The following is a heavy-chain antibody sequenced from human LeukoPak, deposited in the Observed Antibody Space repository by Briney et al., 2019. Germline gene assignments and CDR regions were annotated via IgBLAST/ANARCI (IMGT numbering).Heavy chain of an antibody. J-gene: IGHJ4*02. CDR3: ARDLSIGADPDPN. CDR1: GGTFSSYA. D-gene: IGHD2/OR15-2a*01. Sequence: SVKVSCKASGGTFSSYAISWVRQAPGQGLEWMGRIIPILGIANYAQKFQGRVTITADKSTSTAYMELSSLRSEDTAVYYCARDLSIGADPDPNWGQGTLVTVSS. V-gene: IGHV1-69*04. CDR2: IIPILGIA.